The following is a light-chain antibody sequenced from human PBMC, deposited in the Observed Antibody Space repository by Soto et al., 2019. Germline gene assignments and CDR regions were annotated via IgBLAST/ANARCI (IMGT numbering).Light chain of an antibody. V-gene: IGKV3-20*01. CDR1: QSVSSSY. CDR3: QQYGSPWT. CDR2: GAS. J-gene: IGKJ1*01. Sequence: EIVLTQSPGTLSLSPGERATLSCRASQSVSSSYLAWYQQKPGQAPRLLIYGASSRATGIPDRCSGSGSGTDFTLTISRLEPEDFAVYYCQQYGSPWTFGQGTKVEIK.